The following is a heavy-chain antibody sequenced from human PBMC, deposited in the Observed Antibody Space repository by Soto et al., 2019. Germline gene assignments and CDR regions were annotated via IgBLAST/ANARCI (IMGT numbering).Heavy chain of an antibody. Sequence: EVQVLESGGGLVQPGGSLRLSCVGSGFTLSTYWMTWVRQAPGKGLEWVANIKQDGSEKHYVDSVKGRFTISRDNPKNSLYLQMNSLRAEDTAVYYCASQRRDGYFGDYWGQGTLVTVSS. CDR3: ASQRRDGYFGDY. CDR1: GFTLSTYW. J-gene: IGHJ4*02. V-gene: IGHV3-7*01. D-gene: IGHD5-12*01. CDR2: IKQDGSEK.